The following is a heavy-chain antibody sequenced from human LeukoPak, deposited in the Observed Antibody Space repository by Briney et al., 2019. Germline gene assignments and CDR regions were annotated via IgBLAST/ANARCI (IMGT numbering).Heavy chain of an antibody. J-gene: IGHJ4*02. V-gene: IGHV3-30-3*01. D-gene: IGHD6-13*01. Sequence: PGGSLRLSCAASGFTFSSYAMHWVRQAPGKGLEWVAVISYDGSNKYYADSVKGRFTISRDNSKNTLYLQMNSLRAEDTAVYYCAREMGIAAAGTAEDYWGQGTLVTVSS. CDR3: AREMGIAAAGTAEDY. CDR1: GFTFSSYA. CDR2: ISYDGSNK.